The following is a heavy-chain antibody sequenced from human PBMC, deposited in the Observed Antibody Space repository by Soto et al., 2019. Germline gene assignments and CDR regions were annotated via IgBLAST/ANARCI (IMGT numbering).Heavy chain of an antibody. Sequence: SELLSLTCTVSDGSSSSYYWSWIRQPPGKGLEWIGYIYYSGSTYYNPSLKSRVTISVDTSKNQFSLKLSSVTAADTAVYYCAREGLLWFGESSVFNWFDPWGQGTLVTVSS. CDR3: AREGLLWFGESSVFNWFDP. CDR1: DGSSSSYY. V-gene: IGHV4-30-4*01. J-gene: IGHJ5*02. D-gene: IGHD3-10*01. CDR2: IYYSGST.